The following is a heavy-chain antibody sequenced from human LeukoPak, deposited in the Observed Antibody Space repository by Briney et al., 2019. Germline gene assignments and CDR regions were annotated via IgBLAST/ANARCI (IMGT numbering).Heavy chain of an antibody. J-gene: IGHJ4*02. CDR2: INSDGSST. D-gene: IGHD2-15*01. CDR3: ARDWGEYCSGGSCYSSFDY. Sequence: PGGSLRLSCAASGFTFSSYWMHWVRQAPGKGLVWVSRINSDGSSTSYADSAKGRFTISRDNAKNTLYLQMNSLRAEDTAVYYYARDWGEYCSGGSCYSSFDYWGQGTLVTVSS. V-gene: IGHV3-74*01. CDR1: GFTFSSYW.